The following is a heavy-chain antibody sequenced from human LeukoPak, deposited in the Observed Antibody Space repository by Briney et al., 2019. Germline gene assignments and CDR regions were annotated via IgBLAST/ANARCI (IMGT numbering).Heavy chain of an antibody. D-gene: IGHD3-16*01. CDR3: ARDVPLGGGNWFDP. V-gene: IGHV1-69*04. CDR2: IIPILGIA. Sequence: GASVKVSCKASGGTFSSYAISWVRQAPGQGLEWMGRIIPILGIANYAQKFQGRVTITADKSTSTAYMELRSLRSEDTAVYYCARDVPLGGGNWFDPWGQGTLVTVSS. J-gene: IGHJ5*02. CDR1: GGTFSSYA.